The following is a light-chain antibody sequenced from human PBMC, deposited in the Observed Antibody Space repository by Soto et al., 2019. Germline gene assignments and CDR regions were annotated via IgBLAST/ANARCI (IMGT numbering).Light chain of an antibody. CDR3: SSYTSSSTQ. Sequence: QSALTQPASVSGSPGQSITISCTGTSSDVGGYNYVSWYQQHPGKAPKLMIYDVSNRLSGVSNRFSGSKSGNTASLTISGLQAEDEADYYCSSYTSSSTQFGGGTQLTVL. V-gene: IGLV2-14*01. CDR2: DVS. CDR1: SSDVGGYNY. J-gene: IGLJ2*01.